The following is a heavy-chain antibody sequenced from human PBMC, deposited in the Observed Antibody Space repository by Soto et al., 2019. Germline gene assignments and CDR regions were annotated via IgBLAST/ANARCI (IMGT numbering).Heavy chain of an antibody. CDR3: ANAWLHRYYYYSGMDV. J-gene: IGHJ6*02. V-gene: IGHV4-34*01. CDR1: WGSSGDFG. CDR2: INHSGST. Sequence: SETLSLRWAVAWGSSGDFGGSCILQPPGKGLEWIGEINHSGSTNYNPSLKSRVTISVDTSKNQFSLKLSSVTAADTAVYYCANAWLHRYYYYSGMDVWRQGTTVTVS. D-gene: IGHD5-12*01.